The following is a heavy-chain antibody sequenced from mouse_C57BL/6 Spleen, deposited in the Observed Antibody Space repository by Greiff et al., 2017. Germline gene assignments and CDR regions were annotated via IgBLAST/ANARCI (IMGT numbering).Heavy chain of an antibody. V-gene: IGHV3-1*01. Sequence: EVKLEESGPGMVKPSQSLSLTCTVTGYSITSGYDWHWIRHFPGNKLEWMGYISYSGSTNYNPSLKSRISITHDTSKNHFFLKLNSVTTEDTATYYCARGIYYGYDVEYYFDYWGQGTTLTVSS. CDR3: ARGIYYGYDVEYYFDY. J-gene: IGHJ2*01. D-gene: IGHD2-2*01. CDR1: GYSITSGYD. CDR2: ISYSGST.